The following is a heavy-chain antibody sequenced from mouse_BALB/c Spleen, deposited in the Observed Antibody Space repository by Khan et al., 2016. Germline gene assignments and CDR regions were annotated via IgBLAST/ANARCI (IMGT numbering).Heavy chain of an antibody. J-gene: IGHJ3*01. V-gene: IGHV9-3-1*01. Sequence: QVQLKQSGPELKKPGETVRISCKASGYTFTNYGMNWVKQAPGKGLKWMGWINTYTGEPTYADDFKGRFAFSLETSASTAYLQINNLKNEDTATCFCARPDYGSSRGFAYWGQGTLVTVSA. D-gene: IGHD1-1*01. CDR1: GYTFTNYG. CDR2: INTYTGEP. CDR3: ARPDYGSSRGFAY.